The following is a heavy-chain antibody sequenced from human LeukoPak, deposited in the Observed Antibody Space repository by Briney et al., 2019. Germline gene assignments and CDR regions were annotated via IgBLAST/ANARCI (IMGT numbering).Heavy chain of an antibody. CDR3: AKDRVGYYGSGSYFDY. CDR2: IRYDGSNK. Sequence: GGSLRLSCAASGFTFSSYGMHWVRQAPGKGLEWVAFIRYDGSNKYYADSVKGRLTISRDNSKNTLYLQMNSLRAEDTAVYYCAKDRVGYYGSGSYFDYWGQGTLVTVSS. CDR1: GFTFSSYG. D-gene: IGHD3-10*01. V-gene: IGHV3-30*02. J-gene: IGHJ4*02.